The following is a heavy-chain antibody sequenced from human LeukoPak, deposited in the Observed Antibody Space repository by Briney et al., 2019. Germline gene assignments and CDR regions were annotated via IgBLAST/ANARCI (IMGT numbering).Heavy chain of an antibody. D-gene: IGHD6-19*01. Sequence: ASVKVSCKASGYTFTSYGISWVRQAPGQGLEWMGWISAYNGNTNYAQKLQGRVTMTTDTSTSTAYMELRSLRSDDTAVYYCARDLSVAADNWFDPWGQGTLVTVSS. CDR2: ISAYNGNT. J-gene: IGHJ5*02. CDR1: GYTFTSYG. V-gene: IGHV1-18*01. CDR3: ARDLSVAADNWFDP.